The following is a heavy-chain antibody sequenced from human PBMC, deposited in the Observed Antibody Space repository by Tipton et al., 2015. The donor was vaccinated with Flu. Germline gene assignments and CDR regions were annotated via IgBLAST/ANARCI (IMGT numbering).Heavy chain of an antibody. Sequence: SLRLSCAASGFTFGDYWMTWVRQPPGRGLEWVANINQDGSQKHYVDSVKGRFTISRDNPVNSMYLQMHSLRAEDTAVYYCVRAIYNSDNYSGQGTLVTVSS. J-gene: IGHJ4*02. CDR3: VRAIYNSDNY. CDR1: GFTFGDYW. D-gene: IGHD1-14*01. CDR2: INQDGSQK. V-gene: IGHV3-7*01.